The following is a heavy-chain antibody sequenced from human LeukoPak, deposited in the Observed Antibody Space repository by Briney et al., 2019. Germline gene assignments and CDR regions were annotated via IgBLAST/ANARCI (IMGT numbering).Heavy chain of an antibody. CDR1: GGSISSGGYY. V-gene: IGHV4-31*03. CDR3: ARTLIAAASYGYGMDV. J-gene: IGHJ6*02. Sequence: SETLSLTCTVSGGSISSGGYYWSWIRHLPGKGLEWIGYIYYSGSTYYNPSLKSRVTISVDTSKNQFSLKLSSVTAADTAVYYCARTLIAAASYGYGMDVWGQGTTVTVSS. CDR2: IYYSGST. D-gene: IGHD6-13*01.